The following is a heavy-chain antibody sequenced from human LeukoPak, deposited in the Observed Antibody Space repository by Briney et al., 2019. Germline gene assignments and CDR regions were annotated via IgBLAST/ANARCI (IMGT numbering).Heavy chain of an antibody. CDR1: GGTFSSYA. V-gene: IGHV1-8*03. CDR3: TRETSSRYFDY. Sequence: ASVKVFCKASGGTFSSYAISWVRQAPGQGLEWMGWMNPNSGRTGYAQNFQGRITITRNTSISTAYMELSSLRSEDTAVYYCTRETSSRYFDYWGQGALVTVSS. J-gene: IGHJ4*02. CDR2: MNPNSGRT.